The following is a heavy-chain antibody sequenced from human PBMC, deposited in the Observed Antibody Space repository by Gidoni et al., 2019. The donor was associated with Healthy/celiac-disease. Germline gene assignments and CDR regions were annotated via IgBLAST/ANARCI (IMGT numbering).Heavy chain of an antibody. CDR1: GGSFSGYY. J-gene: IGHJ5*02. V-gene: IGHV4-34*01. CDR2: INHSGST. CDR3: ARNYDFWSDPSGWFDP. Sequence: QVQLQQWGAGLLKPSETLSLTCAVYGGSFSGYYWSWIRQPPGKGLEWIGEINHSGSTNYNPSLKSRVTISVDTSKNQFSLKLSPVTAADTAVYYCARNYDFWSDPSGWFDPWGQGTLVTVSS. D-gene: IGHD3-3*01.